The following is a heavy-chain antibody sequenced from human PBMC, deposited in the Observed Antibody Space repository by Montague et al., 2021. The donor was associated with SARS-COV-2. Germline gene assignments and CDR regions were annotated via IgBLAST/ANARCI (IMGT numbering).Heavy chain of an antibody. CDR3: ARAMIVVTRDAFDI. J-gene: IGHJ3*02. CDR2: ISHSGNT. D-gene: IGHD3-22*01. Sequence: SETLSLTCSVSGGSISTTNWWSWVRQPPGKGLEWIGEISHSGNTNYNPSVRSRVTISLDKSKNQFSLKLSSVTAADTAVYYCARAMIVVTRDAFDIWGRGTKVIVST. V-gene: IGHV4-4*02. CDR1: GGSISTTNW.